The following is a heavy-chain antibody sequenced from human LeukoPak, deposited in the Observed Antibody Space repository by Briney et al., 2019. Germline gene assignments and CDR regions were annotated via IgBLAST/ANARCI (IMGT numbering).Heavy chain of an antibody. Sequence: GGSLRLSCAASGFTFSSNAMSWVRQAPGKGLEWVSGIGGDVRTHYADSVKGRFTISRDNAKNSLYLQMNSLRAEDTAVYYCARAHNWKYGSFDFWGQGTLVTVSS. CDR2: IGGDVRT. CDR1: GFTFSSNA. J-gene: IGHJ4*02. V-gene: IGHV3-21*01. D-gene: IGHD1-7*01. CDR3: ARAHNWKYGSFDF.